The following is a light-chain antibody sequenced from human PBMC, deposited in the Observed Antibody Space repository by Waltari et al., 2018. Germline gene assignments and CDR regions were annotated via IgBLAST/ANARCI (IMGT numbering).Light chain of an antibody. CDR3: QQYNNDLWT. J-gene: IGKJ1*01. CDR2: KAT. Sequence: DIQMTQSPSTLSASVGDRLTITSRASQSSSNWLAWLQQKPEKAPELLIYKATSVESGVASRFSGSGAGTEFTLTISRLHPDYFATYYWQQYNNDLWTFGQGTKVEIK. CDR1: QSSSNW. V-gene: IGKV1-5*03.